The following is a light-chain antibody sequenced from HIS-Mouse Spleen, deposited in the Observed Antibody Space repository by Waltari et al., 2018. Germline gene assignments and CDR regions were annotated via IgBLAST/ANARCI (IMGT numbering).Light chain of an antibody. CDR1: SSNIGSNT. V-gene: IGLV1-44*01. Sequence: QSVLTQPPSASGTPGQMVTISCSGSSSNIGSNTVNWYQQLPGTAPKLLIYSNNQRPSGVPDRFSGSKSGTSASLAISGLQSEDEADYYCAAWDDSLNVLFGGGTKLTVL. CDR3: AAWDDSLNVL. CDR2: SNN. J-gene: IGLJ3*02.